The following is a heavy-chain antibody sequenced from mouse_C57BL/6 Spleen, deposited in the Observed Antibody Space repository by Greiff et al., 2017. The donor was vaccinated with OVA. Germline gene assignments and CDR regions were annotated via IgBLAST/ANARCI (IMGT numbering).Heavy chain of an antibody. Sequence: QVQLQQPGAELVMPGASVKLSCKASGYTFTSCWMHWVKPRPGQGLEWIGEIDPSDSYTNYNQKFKGKSTLTVDKSSSTAYMQLSSLTSEDSAVYYCTTTVVATFDYAMDYWGQGTSVTVSS. CDR3: TTTVVATFDYAMDY. D-gene: IGHD1-1*01. CDR1: GYTFTSCW. J-gene: IGHJ4*01. CDR2: IDPSDSYT. V-gene: IGHV1-69*01.